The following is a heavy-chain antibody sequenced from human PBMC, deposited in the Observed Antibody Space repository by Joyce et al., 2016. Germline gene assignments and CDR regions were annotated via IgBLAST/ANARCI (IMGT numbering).Heavy chain of an antibody. CDR2: ISRDGSNT. CDR3: ARDNLGSVDY. D-gene: IGHD3-16*01. CDR1: GFSFSNYW. V-gene: IGHV3-74*01. Sequence: DVQLVESGGNLVRPGGSLRLSCAACGFSFSNYWMHWVRQAPGKGLVGVSHISRDGSNTRYVDSVKGRFTVSRDNAKTTLFLQMDSLRVEDTGVYYCARDNLGSVDYWGQGTLVTVSS. J-gene: IGHJ4*02.